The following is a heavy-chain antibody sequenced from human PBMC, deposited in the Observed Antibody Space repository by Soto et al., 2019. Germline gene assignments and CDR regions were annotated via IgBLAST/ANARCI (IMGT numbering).Heavy chain of an antibody. J-gene: IGHJ4*02. Sequence: GGSLRLSCAASGLTVSTNYMSWVRQAPGKGLEWVSVMYSGGTANYADSVQGRFTISRDNSKNTLSLQMNSLRAEDTAVYYCARVRCSGSYCPFDYWGQGTLVTVSS. V-gene: IGHV3-53*01. CDR2: MYSGGTA. CDR3: ARVRCSGSYCPFDY. D-gene: IGHD1-26*01. CDR1: GLTVSTNY.